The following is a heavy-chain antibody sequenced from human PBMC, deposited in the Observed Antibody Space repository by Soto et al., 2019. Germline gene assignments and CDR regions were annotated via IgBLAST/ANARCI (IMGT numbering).Heavy chain of an antibody. CDR3: ARQRMQPDFDY. V-gene: IGHV4-39*01. J-gene: IGHJ4*02. CDR1: GGSISSSSYY. CDR2: IYYSGST. Sequence: SETLSLTCTVSGGSISSSSYYWGWIRQPPGKGLEWIGSIYYSGSTYYNPSLKSRVTISVDTSKNQFSLKLSSVTAADTAVYYCARQRMQPDFDYWGQGTLVTVSS.